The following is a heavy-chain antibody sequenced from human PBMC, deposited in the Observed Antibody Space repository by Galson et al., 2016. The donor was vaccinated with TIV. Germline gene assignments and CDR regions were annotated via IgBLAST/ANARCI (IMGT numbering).Heavy chain of an antibody. V-gene: IGHV4-39*07. CDR1: GGSVSHTSYY. CDR3: ARTTGAGIAARVLFDF. J-gene: IGHJ4*02. CDR2: IYYTGIT. D-gene: IGHD6-6*01. Sequence: ETLSLTCTVSGGSVSHTSYYWGWIRQPPGKGLEWIGTIYYTGITFYNPSLESRVTISVDTSKNQFSLRLSSVSAADTAVYFCARTTGAGIAARVLFDFWGQGTLVTVSP.